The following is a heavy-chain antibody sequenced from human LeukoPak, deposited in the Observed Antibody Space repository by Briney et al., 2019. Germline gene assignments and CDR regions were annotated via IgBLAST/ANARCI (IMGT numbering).Heavy chain of an antibody. CDR3: SRQTSSCHGY. D-gene: IGHD2-2*01. CDR2: IRNRADSYAT. V-gene: IGHV3-73*01. Sequence: QHGESLKISCAASGFTFSDSHIHWVRQASGKGLEWVGHIRNRADSYATAYAASVTDRFTISRDDLKNMAYLQMNSLKTEDTAVYYCSRQTSSCHGYWGQGILVTVSS. CDR1: GFTFSDSH. J-gene: IGHJ4*02.